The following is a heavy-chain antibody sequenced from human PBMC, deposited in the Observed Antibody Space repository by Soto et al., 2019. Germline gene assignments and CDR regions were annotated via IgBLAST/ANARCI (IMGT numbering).Heavy chain of an antibody. D-gene: IGHD5-18*01. CDR3: ARIPRYSFPTSDDLDS. CDR1: GGTFYTYT. V-gene: IGHV1-69*13. J-gene: IGHJ4*02. Sequence: SVKVSCKSSGGTFYTYTFSWVRQAPGQGLEWMGSITPIYPTTNYAEKFQGRLTVTADGSTNTAYMELNSLTSEDAAVYYCARIPRYSFPTSDDLDSWGQGTLVTVSS. CDR2: ITPIYPTT.